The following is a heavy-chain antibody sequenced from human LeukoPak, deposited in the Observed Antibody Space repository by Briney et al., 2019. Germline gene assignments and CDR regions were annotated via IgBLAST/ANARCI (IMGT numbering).Heavy chain of an antibody. D-gene: IGHD3-10*01. CDR3: SRVAYYYGSGSRMNFDY. CDR1: GFTFSSYW. J-gene: IGHJ4*02. CDR2: INSDGSST. V-gene: IGHV3-74*01. Sequence: PGGSLRLSCAASGFTFSSYWMHWVRRAPGKGLVWVSRINSDGSSTSYADSVKGRFTISRDNAENTLYLQMNSLRAEDTAVYYCSRVAYYYGSGSRMNFDYWGQGTLVTVSS.